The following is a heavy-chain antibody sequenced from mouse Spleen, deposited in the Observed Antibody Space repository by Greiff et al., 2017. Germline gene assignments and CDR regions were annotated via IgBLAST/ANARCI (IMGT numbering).Heavy chain of an antibody. CDR1: GFTFSDYY. D-gene: IGHD4-1*01. J-gene: IGHJ3*01. V-gene: IGHV5-16*01. CDR2: INYDGSST. CDR3: ARVGLTGTFAY. Sequence: VQLKESEGGLVQPGSSMKLSCTASGFTFSDYYMAWVRQVPEKGLEWVANINYDGSSTYYLDSLKSRFIISRDNAKNILYLQMSSLKSEDTATYYCARVGLTGTFAYWGQGTLVTVSA.